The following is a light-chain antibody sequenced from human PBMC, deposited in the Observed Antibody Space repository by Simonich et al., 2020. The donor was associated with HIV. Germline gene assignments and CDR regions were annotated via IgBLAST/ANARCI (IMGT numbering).Light chain of an antibody. CDR3: NSYAGSNNLV. J-gene: IGLJ3*02. CDR1: SRDIGGYNY. Sequence: QSALTQPPSASGSPGQSVTIPCTETSRDIGGYNYVSWYQQHPGKAPKLMIYEVSKRTSGVPDRFSGSKSGNTASLTVSGLQAEDEADYYCNSYAGSNNLVFGGGTKLTVL. CDR2: EVS. V-gene: IGLV2-8*01.